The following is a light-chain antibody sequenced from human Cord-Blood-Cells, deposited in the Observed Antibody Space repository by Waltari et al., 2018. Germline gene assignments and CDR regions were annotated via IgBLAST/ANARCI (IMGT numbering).Light chain of an antibody. Sequence: EIVMTQSPATLSVSPGERATHSCRACQSVSSNLAWYQQKPGQAPRLLIYGASTRATGIPARFSGSRSGTEFTLTISSLQSEDFAVYYCQQYNNWPLTFGGGTKVEIK. CDR2: GAS. CDR1: QSVSSN. J-gene: IGKJ4*01. V-gene: IGKV3-15*01. CDR3: QQYNNWPLT.